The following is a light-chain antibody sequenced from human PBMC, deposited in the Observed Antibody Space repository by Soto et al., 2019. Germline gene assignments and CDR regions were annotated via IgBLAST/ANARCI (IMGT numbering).Light chain of an antibody. V-gene: IGKV1-5*03. CDR1: RDVRIY. CDR3: QQYHIYPPA. CDR2: QTS. Sequence: DIQMTQSPSTVSASVGDRVTITCRASRDVRIYLAWYQQNHGKAPKLLMYQTSTLETGVPSTFSGSGSETEFTLAFSGLQPEQCATYFCQQYHIYPPAFGPETKV. J-gene: IGKJ3*01.